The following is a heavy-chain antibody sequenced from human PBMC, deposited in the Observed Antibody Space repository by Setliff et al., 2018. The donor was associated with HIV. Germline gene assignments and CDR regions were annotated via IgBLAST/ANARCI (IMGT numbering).Heavy chain of an antibody. D-gene: IGHD5-18*01. J-gene: IGHJ6*03. Sequence: ASVKVSCKVSGYTLTEVSIHWVRQAPGKGLEWMGGFDPEDDETVYAQKFQGRVTITRDTSASTAYMELSSLRSEDTAVYYCARDGGDTAMVSYYYYYYMDVWGKGTTVTVSS. CDR2: FDPEDDET. V-gene: IGHV1-24*01. CDR3: ARDGGDTAMVSYYYYYYMDV. CDR1: GYTLTEVS.